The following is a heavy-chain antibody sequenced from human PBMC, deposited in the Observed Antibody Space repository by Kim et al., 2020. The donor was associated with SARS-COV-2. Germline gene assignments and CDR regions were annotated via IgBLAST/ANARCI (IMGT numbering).Heavy chain of an antibody. V-gene: IGHV3-9*01. CDR2: ISWNSGSI. J-gene: IGHJ3*02. Sequence: GGSLRLSCAASGFTFDDYAMHWVRQAPGKGLEWVSGISWNSGSICYADSVKGRFTISRDNAKNSLYLQMNSLRAEDTALYYCAKGVLLWFGEYKGPFDICGQGTMVTVSS. CDR3: AKGVLLWFGEYKGPFDI. CDR1: GFTFDDYA. D-gene: IGHD3-10*01.